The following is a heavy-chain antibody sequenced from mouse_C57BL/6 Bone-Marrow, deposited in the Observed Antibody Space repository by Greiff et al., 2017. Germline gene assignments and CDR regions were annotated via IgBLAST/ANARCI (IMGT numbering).Heavy chain of an antibody. J-gene: IGHJ4*01. V-gene: IGHV1-66*01. Sequence: QVQLKESGPELVKPGASVKISCKASGYSFTSYYIHWVKQRPGQGLEWIGWIYPGSGNTKYNEKFKGKATLTADTSSSTAYMQLSSLTSEDSAVYYCASYYGRSRYAMDYWGQGTSVTVSS. CDR2: IYPGSGNT. CDR3: ASYYGRSRYAMDY. D-gene: IGHD1-1*01. CDR1: GYSFTSYY.